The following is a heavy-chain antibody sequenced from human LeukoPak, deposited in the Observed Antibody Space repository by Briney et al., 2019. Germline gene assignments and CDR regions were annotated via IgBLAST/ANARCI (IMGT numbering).Heavy chain of an antibody. CDR3: AKGPLGYYDSSGYYPYYFDY. V-gene: IGHV3-30*18. J-gene: IGHJ4*02. CDR1: GFTLSSYG. CDR2: ISYDGSNK. Sequence: GWSLTLSCAATGFTLSSYGMQWVRQAPAKGLEWVAVISYDGSNKYYADSVKGRFTISRDNSKDTLYLQMNSLRAEDTAVYYCAKGPLGYYDSSGYYPYYFDYWGQGTLVTVSS. D-gene: IGHD3-22*01.